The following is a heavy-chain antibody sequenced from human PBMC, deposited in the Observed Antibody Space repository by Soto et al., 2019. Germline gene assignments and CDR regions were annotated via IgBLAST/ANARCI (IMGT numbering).Heavy chain of an antibody. J-gene: IGHJ4*02. CDR2: INHSGST. CDR1: DGSMNSDSSY. CDR3: ARLGGYVSVGYYYLWDS. Sequence: QLQLQESGPGLVKPSETLSLTCRVSDGSMNSDSSYWGWIRQPPGKGLEWIGVINHSGSTYDNLSLNGLVTMSVDASRNQFSLKLTSMTAADTAVYYCARLGGYVSVGYYYLWDSWGQGTLVTVSS. D-gene: IGHD3-22*01. V-gene: IGHV4-39*01.